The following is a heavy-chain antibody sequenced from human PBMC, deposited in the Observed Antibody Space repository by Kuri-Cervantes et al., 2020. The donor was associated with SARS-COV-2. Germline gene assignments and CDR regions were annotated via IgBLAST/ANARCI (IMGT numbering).Heavy chain of an antibody. CDR2: INSDGSST. Sequence: GGSLRLSCAASGFTFSNYWMHWVRQGPGKGLVWVSRINSDGSSTSYADSVKGRFTISRDNAKNTLYLQMNSLRAEDTAVYYCARAPAAIIDGLTADAFDIWGQGTMVTVSS. CDR3: ARAPAAIIDGLTADAFDI. CDR1: GFTFSNYW. J-gene: IGHJ3*02. V-gene: IGHV3-74*01. D-gene: IGHD2-2*02.